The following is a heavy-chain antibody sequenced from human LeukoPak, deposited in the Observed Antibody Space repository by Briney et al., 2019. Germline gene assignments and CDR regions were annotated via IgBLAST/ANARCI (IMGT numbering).Heavy chain of an antibody. CDR3: ARTAYDSSDFYRFDY. J-gene: IGHJ4*02. D-gene: IGHD3-22*01. CDR1: GASDSGSNYY. CDR2: IYYSGST. Sequence: PSETLSLTCAVSGASDSGSNYYWGWIRQPPGKGLEWIGSIYYSGSTYYNPSLKSRVTISVDTSKNQFSLKLSSVTAADTAVYYCARTAYDSSDFYRFDYWGQGTLVTVSS. V-gene: IGHV4-39*07.